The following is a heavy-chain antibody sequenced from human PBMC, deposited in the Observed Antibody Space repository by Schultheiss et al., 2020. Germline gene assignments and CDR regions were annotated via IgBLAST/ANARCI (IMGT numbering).Heavy chain of an antibody. V-gene: IGHV4-61*01. CDR3: ARDGYCSGGSCYLDY. CDR2: IYYSGST. CDR1: GGSVSSGSYY. J-gene: IGHJ4*02. Sequence: GSLRLSCTVSGGSVSSGSYYWSWIRQPPGKGLEWIGYIYYSGSTNYNPSLKSRVTISVDTSKNQFSLKLSSVTAADTAVYYCARDGYCSGGSCYLDYWGQGTLVTVSS. D-gene: IGHD2-15*01.